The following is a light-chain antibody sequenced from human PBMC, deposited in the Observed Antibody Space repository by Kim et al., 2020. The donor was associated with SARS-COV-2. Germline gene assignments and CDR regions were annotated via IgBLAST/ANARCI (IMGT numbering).Light chain of an antibody. CDR3: TAWDSSLSAWV. Sequence: QTDTLTCTGSSRNVGNEGAAWLQQHQGHPPKLRSYRNNNRPSGISERLSASRSGNTASLTISGLQPEDEADYYCTAWDSSLSAWVFGGGTKVTVL. V-gene: IGLV10-54*01. J-gene: IGLJ3*02. CDR2: RNN. CDR1: SRNVGNEG.